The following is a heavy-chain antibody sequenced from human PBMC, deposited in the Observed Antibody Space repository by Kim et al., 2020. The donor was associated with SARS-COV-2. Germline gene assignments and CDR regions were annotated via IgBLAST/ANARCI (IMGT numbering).Heavy chain of an antibody. V-gene: IGHV4-59*01. J-gene: IGHJ6*03. CDR3: ARAVWQGLEWGYYMDV. CDR2: IYHNGSG. CDR1: GVSISSFY. D-gene: IGHD3-3*01. Sequence: SETLSLTCSVSGVSISSFYWSWVRQSPGKGLEWIGYIYHNGSGNYNPSLQSRVAISADTSMNQFSLRVTSVTAADTAVYYCARAVWQGLEWGYYMDVWGKGTTVTVSS.